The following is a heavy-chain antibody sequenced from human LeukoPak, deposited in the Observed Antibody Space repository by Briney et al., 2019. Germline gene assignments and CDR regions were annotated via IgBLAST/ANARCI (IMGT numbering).Heavy chain of an antibody. Sequence: PSETLSLTCTVSGGSISSGSYYWGWIRQPPGKGLEWIGSIYYSGSTYYNPSLKSRVTISVDTSKNQFSLKLSSVTAADTAVYYCARDTAYYDILTGYYSGLDYWGQGTLVTVSS. CDR1: GGSISSGSYY. CDR3: ARDTAYYDILTGYYSGLDY. D-gene: IGHD3-9*01. CDR2: IYYSGST. J-gene: IGHJ4*02. V-gene: IGHV4-39*07.